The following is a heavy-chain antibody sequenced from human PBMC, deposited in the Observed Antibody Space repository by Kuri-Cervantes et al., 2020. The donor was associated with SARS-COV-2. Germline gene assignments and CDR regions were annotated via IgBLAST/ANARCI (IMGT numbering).Heavy chain of an antibody. CDR3: ARDRDLAGGMDV. CDR2: TFYRSKWYN. V-gene: IGHV6-1*01. CDR1: GDSVSSNSAA. Sequence: TLALICAISGDSVSSNSAAWNWIRQSPSRGLEWLGRTFYRSKWYNDYAVSVKSRITINPDTSKNQFSLQLNSVTPEDTAVYYCARDRDLAGGMDVWGQGTTVTVSS. J-gene: IGHJ6*02. D-gene: IGHD6-13*01.